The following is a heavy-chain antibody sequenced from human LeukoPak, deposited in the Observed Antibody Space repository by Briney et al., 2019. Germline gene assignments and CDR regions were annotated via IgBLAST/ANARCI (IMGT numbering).Heavy chain of an antibody. J-gene: IGHJ4*02. CDR2: ISGRSDGP. V-gene: IGHV3-23*01. CDR1: GFIFSSYS. D-gene: IGHD4-23*01. CDR3: AKDPLNYGGHYFDN. Sequence: GGSLRLSCAASGFIFSSYSMHWVRHAPGKGLEWVSSISGRSDGPYYADSVKGRFTTSRDNSKSTMYLQINNVRAEDAAVYYFAKDPLNYGGHYFDNWGQGTRVTVSS.